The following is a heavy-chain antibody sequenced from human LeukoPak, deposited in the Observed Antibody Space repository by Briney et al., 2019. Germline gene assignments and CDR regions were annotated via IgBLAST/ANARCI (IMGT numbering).Heavy chain of an antibody. CDR1: GGTFSSYA. V-gene: IGHV1-24*01. CDR2: FDPEDGET. Sequence: GASVKVSCKASGGTFSSYAISWVRQAPGKGLEWMGGFDPEDGETIYAQKFQGRVTMTEDTSTDTAYMELSSLRSEDTAVYYCATKYKTIGYYFDYWGQGTLVTVSS. CDR3: ATKYKTIGYYFDY. D-gene: IGHD3-16*01. J-gene: IGHJ4*02.